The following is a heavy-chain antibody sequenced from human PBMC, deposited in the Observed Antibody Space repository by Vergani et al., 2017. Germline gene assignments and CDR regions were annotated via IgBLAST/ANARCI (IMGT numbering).Heavy chain of an antibody. D-gene: IGHD6-19*01. CDR1: GYTFTGYY. Sequence: QVQLVQSGAEVKKPGASVKVSCKASGYTFTGYYMHWVRQAPGQGLEWMGWINPNSGGTHYAQKFQGRVTMTRDTSISTAYMELSRLRSDDTAVYYCAREGGIAVAGNWFDPWGQGTLVTVSS. CDR3: AREGGIAVAGNWFDP. CDR2: INPNSGGT. J-gene: IGHJ5*02. V-gene: IGHV1-2*02.